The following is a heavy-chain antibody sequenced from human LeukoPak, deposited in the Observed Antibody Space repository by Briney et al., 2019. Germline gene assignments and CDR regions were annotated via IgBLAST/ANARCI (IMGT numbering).Heavy chain of an antibody. CDR2: IYYSGST. CDR1: GGSISTYY. CDR3: AREDRSRAVDY. Sequence: SETLSLTCTVSGGSISTYYWSWVRQPPGKGLEWIGYIYYSGSTNYNPSLKSRVTISVDTSKNQFSLNPSSVTAADTAVYYCAREDRSRAVDYWGQGTLVTVSS. V-gene: IGHV4-59*01. J-gene: IGHJ4*02.